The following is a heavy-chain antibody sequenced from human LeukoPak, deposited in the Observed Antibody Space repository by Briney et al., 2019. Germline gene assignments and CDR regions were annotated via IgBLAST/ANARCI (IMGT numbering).Heavy chain of an antibody. Sequence: ASVKVSCKASGYTFTSYDINWVRQATGQGLEWTGWVNPNSGNSGYAQKFQGRVSMTRDNSKSTAYMELSSLRFEDTAVYYCARGTASYYDTGTYLYYFDYWGQGTLVTVSS. V-gene: IGHV1-8*01. CDR3: ARGTASYYDTGTYLYYFDY. J-gene: IGHJ4*02. CDR1: GYTFTSYD. D-gene: IGHD3-22*01. CDR2: VNPNSGNS.